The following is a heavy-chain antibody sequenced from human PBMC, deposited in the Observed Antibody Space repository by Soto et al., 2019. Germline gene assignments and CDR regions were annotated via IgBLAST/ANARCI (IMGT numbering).Heavy chain of an antibody. CDR3: ARDQNGSPHFDY. J-gene: IGHJ4*02. V-gene: IGHV4-59*01. CDR2: SYYSGRT. CDR1: GASIRNYY. D-gene: IGHD1-26*01. Sequence: QVHLQESGPGLVKPSETLSLTCTVYGASIRNYYWSWIRQPPGKGLEWIGFSYYSGRTNYNPSLNSRVTMSVDTSKNQFSLKLTSVTAADTAVYYCARDQNGSPHFDYWGQGILVTVSS.